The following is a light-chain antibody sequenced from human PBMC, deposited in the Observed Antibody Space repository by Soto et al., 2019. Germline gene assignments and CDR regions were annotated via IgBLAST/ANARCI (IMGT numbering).Light chain of an antibody. CDR2: AAS. V-gene: IGKV1-39*01. J-gene: IGKJ3*01. CDR1: QSISRY. Sequence: DFQMTQSPSSLSASVGDRITITCRASQSISRYLNWYQQKPGKPPNLLIYAASNLQSGVPSRFSGSGSGTDFTLTISSLQPEDFATYHCQHSYTSPFTFGPGTKVDIK. CDR3: QHSYTSPFT.